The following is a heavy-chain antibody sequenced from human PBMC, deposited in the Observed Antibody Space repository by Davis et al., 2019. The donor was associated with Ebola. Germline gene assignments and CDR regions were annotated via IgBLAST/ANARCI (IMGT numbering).Heavy chain of an antibody. V-gene: IGHV3-23*01. CDR2: ISGSGGST. J-gene: IGHJ6*02. CDR1: GFTFSSYA. Sequence: GGSLRLSCAASGFTFSSYAMSWVRQAPGKGLEWVSAISGSGGSTYYADSVKGRFTISRDNSQNTLYLQMNSLRAEDTAVYYCAKGAGSSSVSIIPLYYYVMDVWGQGTTVTVSS. D-gene: IGHD6-6*01. CDR3: AKGAGSSSVSIIPLYYYVMDV.